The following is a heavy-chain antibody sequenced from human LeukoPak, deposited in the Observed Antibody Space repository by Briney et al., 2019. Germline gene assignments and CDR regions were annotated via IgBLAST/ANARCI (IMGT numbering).Heavy chain of an antibody. D-gene: IGHD5-24*01. CDR3: ASYESVEMASHFDY. J-gene: IGHJ4*02. V-gene: IGHV1-69*04. CDR2: IIPILGIA. Sequence: SVKVSYKASGGTFSSYAISWVRQAPGQGLEWMGRIIPILGIANYAQKFQGRVTITADKSTSTAYMELSSLRSEDTAVHYCASYESVEMASHFDYWGQGTLITVSS. CDR1: GGTFSSYA.